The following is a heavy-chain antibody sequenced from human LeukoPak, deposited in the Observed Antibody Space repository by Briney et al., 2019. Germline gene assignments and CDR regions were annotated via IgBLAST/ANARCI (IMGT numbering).Heavy chain of an antibody. J-gene: IGHJ6*03. Sequence: PGGSLRLSCEGSGFTFGSYEMNWVRQAPGKGLEWVSYIHTGSSPTSYADSVKGRFTISRDNAKNSLYLQMNSLRAEDTAVYYCARVRSYFYYYYMDVWGKGTMVTVSS. CDR2: IHTGSSPT. CDR1: GFTFGSYE. D-gene: IGHD3-10*01. V-gene: IGHV3-48*03. CDR3: ARVRSYFYYYYMDV.